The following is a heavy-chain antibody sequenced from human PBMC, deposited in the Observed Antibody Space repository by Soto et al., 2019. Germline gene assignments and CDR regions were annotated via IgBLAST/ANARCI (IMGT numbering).Heavy chain of an antibody. J-gene: IGHJ6*02. CDR2: IHYSGST. CDR3: ARGGYTVTTRYYYGMDV. Sequence: QVQLQESGPGLVKPSQTLSLTCTVSGGSITSGDDYWSWIRQPPGKGLEWIAYIHYSGSTYYNPSLTRRVTISVPPSTNQFSLRLSSVTAADTAVYYCARGGYTVTTRYYYGMDVWGQGTTVTVSS. V-gene: IGHV4-30-4*01. CDR1: GGSITSGDDY. D-gene: IGHD4-4*01.